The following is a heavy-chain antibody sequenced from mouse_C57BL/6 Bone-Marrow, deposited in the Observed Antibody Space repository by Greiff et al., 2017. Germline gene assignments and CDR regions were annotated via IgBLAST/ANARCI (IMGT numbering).Heavy chain of an antibody. D-gene: IGHD1-1*01. CDR1: GFTFSDYG. CDR2: ISNLAYSI. J-gene: IGHJ4*01. V-gene: IGHV5-15*01. Sequence: EVMLVESGGGLVQPGGSLKLSCAASGFTFSDYGMAWVRQAPRKGPEWVAFISNLAYSIYYADTVTGRFTIARENAKNTLYLEMSSLRSENTAMYYCARHITTVVAEGMDYWGQGTSVTVSS. CDR3: ARHITTVVAEGMDY.